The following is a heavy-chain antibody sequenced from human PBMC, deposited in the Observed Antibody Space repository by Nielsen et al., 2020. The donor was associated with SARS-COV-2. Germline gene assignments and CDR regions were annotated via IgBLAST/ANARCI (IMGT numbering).Heavy chain of an antibody. CDR3: ARETLDHTSSFVDY. J-gene: IGHJ4*02. CDR2: ISYDGTE. Sequence: GGSLRLSCATSGFTFSSHALHWVRQAPGKGLQWMAIISYDGTEHYADSVKGRFTISRDNSKSTVFLQMHSLKFEDTAVYYCARETLDHTSSFVDYWGQGTLVTVSS. CDR1: GFTFSSHA. D-gene: IGHD2-2*01. V-gene: IGHV3-30*04.